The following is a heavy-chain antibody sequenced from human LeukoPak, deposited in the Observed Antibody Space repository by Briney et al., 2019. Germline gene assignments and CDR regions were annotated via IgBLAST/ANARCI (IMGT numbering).Heavy chain of an antibody. CDR3: AKDHSSWYFQYYFDY. Sequence: PGRSLRLSCAASGFTFSSYGMHWVRQAPGKGLEWVAVISYDGSNKYYADSVKGRFTISRDNSKNTLYLQMNSLRAEDTAVYYCAKDHSSWYFQYYFDYWGQGTLVTVSS. V-gene: IGHV3-30*18. J-gene: IGHJ4*02. CDR1: GFTFSSYG. D-gene: IGHD6-13*01. CDR2: ISYDGSNK.